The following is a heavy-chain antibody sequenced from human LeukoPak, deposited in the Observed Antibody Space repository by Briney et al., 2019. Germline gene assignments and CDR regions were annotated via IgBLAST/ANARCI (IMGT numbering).Heavy chain of an antibody. Sequence: PGGSLRLSCSASGFTFSSYAMHWVRQAPGKGLEYVSAISSIGGSTYYADSVKGRFTISRDNSKNTLYLQMSALRAEDTAVYYCVKENSENYSGGGDYWGQDTLVTVSS. D-gene: IGHD1-26*01. V-gene: IGHV3-64D*06. CDR1: GFTFSSYA. J-gene: IGHJ4*02. CDR2: ISSIGGST. CDR3: VKENSENYSGGGDY.